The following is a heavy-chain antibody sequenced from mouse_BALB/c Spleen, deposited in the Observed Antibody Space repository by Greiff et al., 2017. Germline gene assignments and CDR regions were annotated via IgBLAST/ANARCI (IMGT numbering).Heavy chain of an antibody. J-gene: IGHJ3*01. Sequence: EVKLVESGGGLVKPGGSLKLSCAASGFTFSSYTMSWVRQTPEKRLEWVATISSGGSYTYYPDSVKGRFTISRDNAKNTLYLQMSSLKSEDTAMYYCTRGVTTWTWFAYWGQGTLVTVSA. D-gene: IGHD2-2*01. CDR2: ISSGGSYT. CDR3: TRGVTTWTWFAY. CDR1: GFTFSSYT. V-gene: IGHV5-6-4*01.